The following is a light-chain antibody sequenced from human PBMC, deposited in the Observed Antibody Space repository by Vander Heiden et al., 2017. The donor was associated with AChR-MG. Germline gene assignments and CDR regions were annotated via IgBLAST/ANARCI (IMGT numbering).Light chain of an antibody. Sequence: IRMTQSPSSFSASTGDRVTITCRASQGISSYLAWYQQKPGKAPKLLIYAASTLQSGVPSRFSGSGSGTDFTLTISCLQSEDFATYYCQQYYSYPPVTFGQGTRLEIK. CDR3: QQYYSYPPVT. CDR2: AAS. CDR1: QGISSY. V-gene: IGKV1-8*01. J-gene: IGKJ5*01.